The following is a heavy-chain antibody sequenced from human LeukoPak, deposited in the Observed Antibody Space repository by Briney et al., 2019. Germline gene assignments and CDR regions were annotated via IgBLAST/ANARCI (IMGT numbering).Heavy chain of an antibody. D-gene: IGHD6-13*01. CDR2: ISGSGGST. Sequence: GGSLRLSCAASGFTFSSYAMSWVRQAPGKGLEWVSAISGSGGSTYYADSVKGRFTISRDNSKNTLYLQMNSLRAEDTAVYYCAKINSSGWYGEGDHWGQGTLVTVSS. CDR1: GFTFSSYA. V-gene: IGHV3-23*01. J-gene: IGHJ4*02. CDR3: AKINSSGWYGEGDH.